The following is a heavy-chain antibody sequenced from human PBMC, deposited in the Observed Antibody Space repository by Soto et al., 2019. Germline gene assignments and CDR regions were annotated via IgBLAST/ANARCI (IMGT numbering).Heavy chain of an antibody. V-gene: IGHV3-13*01. J-gene: IGHJ6*02. Sequence: GGSLRLSCAASGFTFSSYDMHWVRQATGKGLEWVSAIGTAGDTYYPGSVKGRFTISRENDKNSLYLQMNSLRAGDTDVYYCARSLGDFYGMDVWGQGTTVTVSS. CDR1: GFTFSSYD. CDR2: IGTAGDT. CDR3: ARSLGDFYGMDV.